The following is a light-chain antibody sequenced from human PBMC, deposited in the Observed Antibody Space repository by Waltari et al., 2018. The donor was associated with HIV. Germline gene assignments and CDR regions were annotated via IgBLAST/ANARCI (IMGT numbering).Light chain of an antibody. Sequence: SYELTQPPSVSVSPGQTARIPCSGDALPKQYAYWYQQKPGQDPVLVIYIDSERPSGIPERFSGSSSGTTVTLTISGVQAEDEADYYCQSADSSGTYWVFGGGTKLTVL. CDR1: ALPKQY. CDR3: QSADSSGTYWV. V-gene: IGLV3-25*03. J-gene: IGLJ3*02. CDR2: IDS.